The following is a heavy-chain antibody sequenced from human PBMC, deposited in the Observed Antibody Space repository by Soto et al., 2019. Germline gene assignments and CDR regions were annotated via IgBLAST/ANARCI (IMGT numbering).Heavy chain of an antibody. V-gene: IGHV3-7*04. D-gene: IGHD3-16*02. J-gene: IGHJ1*01. CDR1: GFTFSSYW. CDR3: AGGIVCYIHK. Sequence: EVQLVESGGGLVQPGGSLRLSCAASGFTFSSYWMNWVRQAPGKGLEWVANIKQDGSAKYYVDSVKGRFTISRDNANNSVYILTTSPRREDLALCYRAGGIVCYIHKWGQGTLVTVS. CDR2: IKQDGSAK.